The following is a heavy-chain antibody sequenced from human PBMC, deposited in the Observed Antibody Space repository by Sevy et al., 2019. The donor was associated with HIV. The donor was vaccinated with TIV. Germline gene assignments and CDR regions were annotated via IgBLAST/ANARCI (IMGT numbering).Heavy chain of an antibody. V-gene: IGHV3-30-3*02. CDR3: ALERLSSDVAEYFQN. CDR2: ISYDGSNK. D-gene: IGHD1-1*01. Sequence: GGSLRLSCAAAGFTFSNYAMHWVRQAPGKGLEWVATISYDGSNKHYADSVKGRFTISRDNFKNSLSLQMNSLRAEDTAMYYCALERLSSDVAEYFQNWGQGTLVTVSS. J-gene: IGHJ1*01. CDR1: GFTFSNYA.